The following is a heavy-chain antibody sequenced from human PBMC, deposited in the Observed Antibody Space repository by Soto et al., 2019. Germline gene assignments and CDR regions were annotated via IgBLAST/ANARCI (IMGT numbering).Heavy chain of an antibody. J-gene: IGHJ4*02. D-gene: IGHD2-2*01. CDR3: VRDLTYALSYFDY. CDR2: MYPTGST. CDR1: GYSISSGCY. V-gene: IGHV4-38-2*02. Sequence: SETLSLTCTGSGYSISSGCYWGWIRQPPGKRLEWIGSMYPTGSTYYNPSLKSRVTMSVDTSNNEFSLKLTSVTAADTAVYHCVRDLTYALSYFDYWGQGTLVTVSS.